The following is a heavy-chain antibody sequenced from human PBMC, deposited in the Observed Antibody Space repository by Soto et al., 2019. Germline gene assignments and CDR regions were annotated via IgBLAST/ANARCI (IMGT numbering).Heavy chain of an antibody. Sequence: SETLSLTCTVSGGSISSYYWSWIRQPPGKGLEWIGYIYYSGSTNYNPSLKSRVTISVDTSKNQFSLKLSSVTAADTAVYYCARDRRSYYGSGSYFWFDPWGQGTLVTVSS. D-gene: IGHD3-10*01. J-gene: IGHJ5*02. V-gene: IGHV4-59*01. CDR2: IYYSGST. CDR3: ARDRRSYYGSGSYFWFDP. CDR1: GGSISSYY.